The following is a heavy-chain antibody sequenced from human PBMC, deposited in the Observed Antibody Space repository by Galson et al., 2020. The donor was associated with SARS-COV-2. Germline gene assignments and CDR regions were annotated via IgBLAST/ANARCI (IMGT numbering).Heavy chain of an antibody. J-gene: IGHJ3*02. Sequence: SGPTLVKPTQTLTLTCTFSGFSLSTSGVGVGWIRQPPGKALEWLALIYWNDDKRYSPSLKSRLTITKDTSKNQVVLTMTNMDPVDTATYYCAHRPPSITGTTDTEDAFDIWGQGTMVTVSS. CDR2: IYWNDDK. CDR3: AHRPPSITGTTDTEDAFDI. D-gene: IGHD1-7*01. V-gene: IGHV2-5*01. CDR1: GFSLSTSGVG.